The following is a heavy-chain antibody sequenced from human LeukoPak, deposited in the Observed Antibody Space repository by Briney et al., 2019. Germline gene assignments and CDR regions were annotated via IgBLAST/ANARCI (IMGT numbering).Heavy chain of an antibody. D-gene: IGHD1-26*01. CDR2: IYHSGST. Sequence: SETLSLTCTVSGGSISGYYWSWIRQPPGKGLEWIGYIYHSGSTYYNPSLKSRVTISVDRSKNQFSLKLSSVTAADTAVYYCARVGGATGAFDIWGQGTMVTVSS. V-gene: IGHV4-59*12. J-gene: IGHJ3*02. CDR1: GGSISGYY. CDR3: ARVGGATGAFDI.